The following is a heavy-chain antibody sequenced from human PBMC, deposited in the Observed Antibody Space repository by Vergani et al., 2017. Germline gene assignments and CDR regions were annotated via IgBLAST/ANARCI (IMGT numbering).Heavy chain of an antibody. J-gene: IGHJ6*02. CDR3: TTGADCSGVICYSLYYYGMDV. V-gene: IGHV3-15*01. D-gene: IGHD2-15*01. Sequence: EVQLVESGGGLVKPGGSLRLSCAASGFTFSNAWMSWVRQAPGKGLEWVVRIKSKTDGGTTDYASPVKGRFNLSRDDSKNTLYLQMNSLETEDTAVYYCTTGADCSGVICYSLYYYGMDVWGQGTKVTVSS. CDR2: IKSKTDGGTT. CDR1: GFTFSNAW.